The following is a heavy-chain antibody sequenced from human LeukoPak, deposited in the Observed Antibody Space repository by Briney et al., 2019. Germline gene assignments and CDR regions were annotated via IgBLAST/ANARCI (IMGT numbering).Heavy chain of an antibody. J-gene: IGHJ4*02. V-gene: IGHV3-30-3*01. CDR1: GFTFSSYA. CDR3: AKDRGGYSYGYYFDY. CDR2: ISYDGSNK. D-gene: IGHD5-18*01. Sequence: GGSLRLSCAASGFTFSSYAMHWVRQAPGKGLEWVAVISYDGSNKYYADSVKGRFTISRDNSKNTLYLQMNSLRAEDTAVYYCAKDRGGYSYGYYFDYWGQGTLVTVSS.